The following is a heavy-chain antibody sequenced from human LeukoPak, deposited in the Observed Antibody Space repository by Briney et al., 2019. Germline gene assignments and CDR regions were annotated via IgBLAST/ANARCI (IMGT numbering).Heavy chain of an antibody. CDR1: GFTFSSYG. CDR2: ISYDGSNK. V-gene: IGHV3-30*18. Sequence: GGSLRLSCAASGFTFSSYGMHWVRQAPGKGLEWVAVISYDGSNKYYADSVKGRFTISRDNSKNTLYLQMNSLRAEDPAVYYCAKDLNDYSNYGYFDYWGQGTLVTVSS. CDR3: AKDLNDYSNYGYFDY. D-gene: IGHD4-11*01. J-gene: IGHJ4*02.